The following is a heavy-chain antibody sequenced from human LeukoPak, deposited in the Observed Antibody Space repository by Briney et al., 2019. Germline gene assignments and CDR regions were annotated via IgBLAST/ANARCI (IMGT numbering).Heavy chain of an antibody. D-gene: IGHD3-10*01. CDR2: IKPNSAGT. V-gene: IGHV1-2*02. CDR3: AXXXXXXLFFHSWPGEDY. Sequence: ASVKVSCKASGYTFTGFYIHWVRQAPGQGLEWMGWIKPNSAGTDYAQKFQGRVTMTRDTSISTAYMELSRLRSDDTAVYYCAXXXXXXLFFHSWPGEDYWGQGTLVTVSS. J-gene: IGHJ4*02. CDR1: GYTFTGFY.